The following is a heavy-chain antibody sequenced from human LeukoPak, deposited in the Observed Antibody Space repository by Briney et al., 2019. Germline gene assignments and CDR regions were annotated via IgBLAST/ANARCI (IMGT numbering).Heavy chain of an antibody. Sequence: PGGSLRLSCVASGFIFSGSAMHWVRQASGKGLEWVGRIRSKANSYATAYAASVKGRFTISRDDSRNTAYLQMNSLKTEDTAVYYCTRYGDYPFDYWGQGTLVTVSS. D-gene: IGHD2-21*01. CDR1: GFIFSGSA. V-gene: IGHV3-73*01. CDR2: IRSKANSYAT. CDR3: TRYGDYPFDY. J-gene: IGHJ4*02.